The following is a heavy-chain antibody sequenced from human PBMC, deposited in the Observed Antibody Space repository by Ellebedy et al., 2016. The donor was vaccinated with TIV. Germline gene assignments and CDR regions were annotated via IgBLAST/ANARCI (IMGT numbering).Heavy chain of an antibody. CDR3: ARASLLLDYYYVMDV. CDR2: INPITGST. CDR1: GYTFTSYY. J-gene: IGHJ6*02. Sequence: AASVKVSCKASGYTFTSYYMHWVRQAPGQGLEWMGIINPITGSTTYAQKLQGRVTMTRDTSTTTVYMELSSLRSEDTAVYYCARASLLLDYYYVMDVWGQGTTVTVSS. V-gene: IGHV1-46*04. D-gene: IGHD2-8*02.